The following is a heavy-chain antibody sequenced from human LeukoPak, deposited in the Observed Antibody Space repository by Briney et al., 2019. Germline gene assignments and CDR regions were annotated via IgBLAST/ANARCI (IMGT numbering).Heavy chain of an antibody. D-gene: IGHD1-1*01. CDR1: GGSISSGGYY. V-gene: IGHV4-30-2*01. Sequence: SQTLYLTCTVSGGSISSGGYYWSWIRQPPGKGLEWIGYIYHSGSTYYNPSLKSRVTISVDGSKNQFSLKLSSVTAADTAVYYCAREGTTATTWGAFDIWGQGTMVTVSS. CDR2: IYHSGST. CDR3: AREGTTATTWGAFDI. J-gene: IGHJ3*02.